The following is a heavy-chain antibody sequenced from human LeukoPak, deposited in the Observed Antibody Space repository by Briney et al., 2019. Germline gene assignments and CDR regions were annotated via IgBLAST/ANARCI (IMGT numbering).Heavy chain of an antibody. D-gene: IGHD3-10*01. CDR3: VRDRELNY. V-gene: IGHV4-61*08. CDR1: GGSISSGDYY. Sequence: SQTLSLACTVSGGSISSGDYYWSWIRQPPGKGLEWIGYIYNSGNTNYNPSFKSRVTISEDTPKNQFSLKLSSVTAADTAVYYCVRDRELNYWGQGTLVTVSS. J-gene: IGHJ4*02. CDR2: IYNSGNT.